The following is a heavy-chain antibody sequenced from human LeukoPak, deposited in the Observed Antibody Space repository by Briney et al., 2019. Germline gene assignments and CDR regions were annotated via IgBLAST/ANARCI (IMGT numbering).Heavy chain of an antibody. CDR1: GGSFSGYY. CDR2: INHSGST. J-gene: IGHJ4*02. Sequence: SETLSLTCAVYGGSFSGYYWSWIRQPPGKGLEWIGEINHSGSTNYNPSLKSRVTISVDTSKNQFSLKLSSVTAADTAVYYCARHGNYGPAYFDFWGQGTLVTVSS. D-gene: IGHD3-10*01. CDR3: ARHGNYGPAYFDF. V-gene: IGHV4-34*01.